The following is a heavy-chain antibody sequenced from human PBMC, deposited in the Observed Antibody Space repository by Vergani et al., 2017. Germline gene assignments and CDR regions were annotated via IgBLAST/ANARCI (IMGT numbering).Heavy chain of an antibody. CDR1: GGSLSSSNW. CDR2: IYHSGGT. V-gene: IGHV4-4*03. Sequence: QVQLQESGPGLVKPPGTLSLTCAVSGGSLSSSNWWSWVRQPPGKGLEWIGEIYHSGGTNYNPSLKSRVTISVDKSKNQFSLKLSSVTAADTAVYYCARGSRMSSSWYDAFDIWGQGTMVTVSS. CDR3: ARGSRMSSSWYDAFDI. D-gene: IGHD6-13*01. J-gene: IGHJ3*02.